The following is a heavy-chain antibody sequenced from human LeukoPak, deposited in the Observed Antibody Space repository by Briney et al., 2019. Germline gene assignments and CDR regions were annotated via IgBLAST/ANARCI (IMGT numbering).Heavy chain of an antibody. J-gene: IGHJ4*02. V-gene: IGHV4-34*01. CDR3: ASRRITMVRGTFVY. CDR1: GGSFIGYY. CDR2: INHSGST. Sequence: SSETLSLTCAVYGGSFIGYYWSWIRQPPGKGLEWIGEINHSGSTNYYPSLKSRVTISVDTSKNQFSLKLSSVTAADTAVYYCASRRITMVRGTFVYWGQGTLVTVSS. D-gene: IGHD3-10*01.